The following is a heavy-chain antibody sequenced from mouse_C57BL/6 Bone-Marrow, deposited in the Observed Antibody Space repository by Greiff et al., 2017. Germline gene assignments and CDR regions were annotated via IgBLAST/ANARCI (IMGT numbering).Heavy chain of an antibody. V-gene: IGHV1-22*01. Sequence: VQLQQSGPELVKPGASVKMSCKASGYTFTDYNMHWVKQSHGKNLEWIGYINPNNGGTSYNQKFKGKATLTVNKSSSTAYMELRSLTSDDSAVYYCARGDYYGSSYERFDDWGQGTTLTVSS. CDR1: GYTFTDYN. CDR2: INPNNGGT. CDR3: ARGDYYGSSYERFDD. D-gene: IGHD1-1*01. J-gene: IGHJ2*01.